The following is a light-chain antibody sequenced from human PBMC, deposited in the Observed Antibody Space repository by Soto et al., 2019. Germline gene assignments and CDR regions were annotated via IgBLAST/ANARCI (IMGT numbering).Light chain of an antibody. CDR1: HDISNY. CDR3: MQALQSLT. J-gene: IGKJ5*01. CDR2: DAS. V-gene: IGKV1-33*01. Sequence: QLTQSPSSLSASIGDRVTICCQASHDISNYLNWYQQRPGKAPKLLIYDASTLETGVPSRFRGSGYGTDFTLKINRVEAEDVGTYYCMQALQSLTFGQGTRL.